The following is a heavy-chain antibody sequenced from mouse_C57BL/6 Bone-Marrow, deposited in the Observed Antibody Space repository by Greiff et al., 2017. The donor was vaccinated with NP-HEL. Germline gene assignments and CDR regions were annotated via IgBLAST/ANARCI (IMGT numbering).Heavy chain of an antibody. D-gene: IGHD2-3*01. CDR3: ARWLLDYAMDY. CDR2: IYPGAGDT. V-gene: IGHV1-82*01. CDR1: GYAFSSSW. J-gene: IGHJ4*01. Sequence: LEESGPELVKPGASVKISCKASGYAFSSSWMNWVKQRPGKGLEWIGRIYPGAGDTNYNGKFKGKATLTADKSSSTAYMQLSSLTSEDSAVYFCARWLLDYAMDYWGQGTSVTVSS.